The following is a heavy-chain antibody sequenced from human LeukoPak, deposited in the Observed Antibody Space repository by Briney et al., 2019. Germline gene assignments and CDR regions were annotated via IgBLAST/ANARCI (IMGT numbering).Heavy chain of an antibody. J-gene: IGHJ4*02. CDR2: IYYSGST. V-gene: IGHV4-39*01. CDR1: GGSISSSSYY. Sequence: SETLSLTCTVSGGSISSSSYYWGWTRQPPGKGLEWIGSIYYSGSTYYNPSLKSRVTISVDTSKNQFSLKLSSVTAADTAVYYCARWSTLGHYFDYWGQGTLVTVSS. D-gene: IGHD5/OR15-5a*01. CDR3: ARWSTLGHYFDY.